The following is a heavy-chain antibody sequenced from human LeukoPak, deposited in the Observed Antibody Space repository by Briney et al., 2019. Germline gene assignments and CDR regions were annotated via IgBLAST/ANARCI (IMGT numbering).Heavy chain of an antibody. V-gene: IGHV1-2*02. J-gene: IGHJ4*02. CDR2: INPNSGGT. Sequence: ASVKVSCKASGYTFTGYYMHWVRQAPGQGLEWMGWINPNSGGTNYAQKFQGRVTMTRDTSISTAYMELSGLRSDDTAVYYCARDLGGVADYFDYWGQGTLVTVSS. CDR1: GYTFTGYY. CDR3: ARDLGGVADYFDY. D-gene: IGHD2-8*02.